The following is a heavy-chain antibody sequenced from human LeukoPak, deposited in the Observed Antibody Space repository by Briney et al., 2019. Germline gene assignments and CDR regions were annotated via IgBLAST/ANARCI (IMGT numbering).Heavy chain of an antibody. V-gene: IGHV3-23*01. Sequence: GGSLRLSCAASGFTFSSYDMNWVRQAPGKGLEWVSAISGSGGSTDHVDSVKGRFTISRDNSKNTLYLQMNSLKTEDTAVYYCTRSLGFGELFYYWGQGTLVTVSS. CDR1: GFTFSSYD. J-gene: IGHJ4*02. CDR2: ISGSGGST. D-gene: IGHD3-10*01. CDR3: TRSLGFGELFYY.